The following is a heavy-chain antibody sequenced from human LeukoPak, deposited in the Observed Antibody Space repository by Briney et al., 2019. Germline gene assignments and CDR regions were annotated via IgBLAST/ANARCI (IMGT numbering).Heavy chain of an antibody. J-gene: IGHJ4*02. D-gene: IGHD3-9*01. CDR3: GRDSYDILSGHSDY. CDR2: IRRKVYGETT. Sequence: GGSLRLSCTGSGFTFGDHAVSWFRQAPGKGLEWLGFIRRKVYGETTEYAASAKGRFTISRDDSKSIVYLQMNSLKTEDTAVYYCGRDSYDILSGHSDYWGQGTLVTVSS. V-gene: IGHV3-49*03. CDR1: GFTFGDHA.